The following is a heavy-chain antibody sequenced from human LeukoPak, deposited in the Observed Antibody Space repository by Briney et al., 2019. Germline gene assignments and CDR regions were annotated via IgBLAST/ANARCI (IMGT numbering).Heavy chain of an antibody. J-gene: IGHJ3*02. D-gene: IGHD4-23*01. V-gene: IGHV4-39*07. CDR2: IFYSGST. CDR1: SGSISTSNYY. CDR3: ARDDGGDAFDI. Sequence: SETLSLTCTVSSGSISTSNYYWGWVRQPPGKALEWIGNIFYSGSTYYSPSLKSRVTISLDTSRNQFSLKLSSVTAADTAVYYCARDDGGDAFDIWGQGTMVTVSS.